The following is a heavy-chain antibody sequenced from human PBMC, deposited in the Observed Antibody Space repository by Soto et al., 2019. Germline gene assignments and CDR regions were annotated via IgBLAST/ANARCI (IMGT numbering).Heavy chain of an antibody. Sequence: SVKVSCKASGGTFSSYAISWVRQAPGQGLEWMGGIIPIFGTANYAQKFQGRVTITADESTSTAYMELSSLRSEDTAVYYCARNRMEMATMTDFDYWGQGTLVTVSS. V-gene: IGHV1-69*13. J-gene: IGHJ4*02. CDR1: GGTFSSYA. CDR3: ARNRMEMATMTDFDY. D-gene: IGHD5-12*01. CDR2: IIPIFGTA.